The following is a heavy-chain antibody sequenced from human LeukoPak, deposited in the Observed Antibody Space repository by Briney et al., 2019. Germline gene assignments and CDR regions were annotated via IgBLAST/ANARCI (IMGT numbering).Heavy chain of an antibody. V-gene: IGHV3-74*01. CDR2: IDRDGSST. D-gene: IGHD3-22*01. Sequence: GGSLRLSCAASGFTFNNYWMHWVRQAPGKGLVWVSRIDRDGSSTSYADSVKGRFTVSRDNAKNTVYLQMNSLRAEDTAVCYCARITYYSDSSSYYHFDCWGQGTLVTVSS. CDR3: ARITYYSDSSSYYHFDC. CDR1: GFTFNNYW. J-gene: IGHJ4*02.